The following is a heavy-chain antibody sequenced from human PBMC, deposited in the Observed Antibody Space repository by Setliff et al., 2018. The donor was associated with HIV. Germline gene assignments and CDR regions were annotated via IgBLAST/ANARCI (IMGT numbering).Heavy chain of an antibody. CDR2: MYDSGTT. V-gene: IGHV4-31*03. D-gene: IGHD6-13*01. CDR3: AREECTSWPRVHY. J-gene: IGHJ4*02. CDR1: GGSISSGIYW. Sequence: SETLSLTCTVSGGSISSGIYWWSWIRQHPGKGLEWIGNMYDSGTTYYNPSLTSRVTISIDTSKNQFSLELTSLIAADTAVYYCAREECTSWPRVHYWGQGALVTVSS.